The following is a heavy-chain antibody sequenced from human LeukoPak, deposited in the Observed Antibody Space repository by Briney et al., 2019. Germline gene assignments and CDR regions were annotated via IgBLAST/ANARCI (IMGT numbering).Heavy chain of an antibody. Sequence: KAGGSLRLSCAASGFTFSSYSMNWVRQAPGKGLEWVSSISSSSSYIYYADSVKGRFTISRDNSKNTLYLQMNSLRAEDTAVYYCFSGAMVRGLFDYWGQGTLVTVSS. CDR3: FSGAMVRGLFDY. J-gene: IGHJ4*02. V-gene: IGHV3-21*04. CDR2: ISSSSSYI. D-gene: IGHD3-10*01. CDR1: GFTFSSYS.